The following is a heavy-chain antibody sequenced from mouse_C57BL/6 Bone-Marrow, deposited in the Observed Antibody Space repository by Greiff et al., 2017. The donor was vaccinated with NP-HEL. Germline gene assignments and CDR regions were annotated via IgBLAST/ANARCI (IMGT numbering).Heavy chain of an antibody. Sequence: QVQLQQPGAELVRPGTSVKLSCKASGYTFTSYWMHWVKQRPGQGLEWIGVIDPSDSYTNYNQKFKGKATLTVDTSSSTAYMELRSLTSEDSAVYYCARATYYDYDGAMDYWGQGTSVTVSS. J-gene: IGHJ4*01. V-gene: IGHV1-59*01. CDR3: ARATYYDYDGAMDY. CDR2: IDPSDSYT. CDR1: GYTFTSYW. D-gene: IGHD2-4*01.